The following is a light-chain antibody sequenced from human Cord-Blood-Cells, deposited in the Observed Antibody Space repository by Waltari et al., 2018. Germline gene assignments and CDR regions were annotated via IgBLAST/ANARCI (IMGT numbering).Light chain of an antibody. V-gene: IGKV3-11*01. CDR1: QSVSSY. CDR2: DAS. Sequence: IVFTHSPATLSLSPGARATPSCRTSQSVSSYLAWYQQKPGQAPRLLIYDASNRATGIPARFSGSGSGTDFTLTISSLEPEDFAVYYCQQRSNWPLTFGGGTKVEIK. CDR3: QQRSNWPLT. J-gene: IGKJ4*01.